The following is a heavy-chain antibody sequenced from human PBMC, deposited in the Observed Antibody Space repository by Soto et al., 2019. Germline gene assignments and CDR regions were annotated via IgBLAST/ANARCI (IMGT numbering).Heavy chain of an antibody. CDR3: ARVEFRDGYNFYYYYGMDV. Sequence: SQTLSLTCAISGYSVSSNSAAWNWIRQSPSRGLEWLGRTYYRSKWYNDYAVSVKSRITINPDTSKNQFSLQLNSVTPEDTAVYYCARVEFRDGYNFYYYYGMDVWGQGTTVTVSS. J-gene: IGHJ6*02. D-gene: IGHD5-12*01. CDR2: TYYRSKWYN. V-gene: IGHV6-1*01. CDR1: GYSVSSNSAA.